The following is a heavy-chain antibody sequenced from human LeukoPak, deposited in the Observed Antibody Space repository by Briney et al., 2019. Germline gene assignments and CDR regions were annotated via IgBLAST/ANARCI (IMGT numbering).Heavy chain of an antibody. CDR3: ASYPPGDSSGYYGYYYYMDV. D-gene: IGHD3-22*01. J-gene: IGHJ6*03. V-gene: IGHV1-18*01. CDR1: GGTFSSYA. CDR2: ISAYNGNT. Sequence: ASVKVSCKASGGTFSSYAISWVRQAPGQGLEWMGWISAYNGNTDYAQKLQGRVTMTTDTSTSTAYMELSSLRSEDTAVYYCASYPPGDSSGYYGYYYYMDVWGKGTTVTVSS.